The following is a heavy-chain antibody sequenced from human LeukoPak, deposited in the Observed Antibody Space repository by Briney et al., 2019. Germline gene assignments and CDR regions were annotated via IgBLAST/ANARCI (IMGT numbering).Heavy chain of an antibody. Sequence: ASVKVPCKASGYTFTGYYMHWVRQAPGQGLEWMGWISAYNGNTNYAQKLQGRVTMTTDTSTSTAYMELRSLRSDDTAVYYCAREGVSTIFGARHWGQGTLVTVSS. CDR1: GYTFTGYY. CDR3: AREGVSTIFGARH. J-gene: IGHJ4*02. CDR2: ISAYNGNT. D-gene: IGHD3-3*01. V-gene: IGHV1-18*04.